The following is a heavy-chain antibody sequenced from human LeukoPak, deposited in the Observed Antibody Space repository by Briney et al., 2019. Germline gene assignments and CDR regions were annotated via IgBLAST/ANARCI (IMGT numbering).Heavy chain of an antibody. J-gene: IGHJ4*02. CDR1: GFTFSSYA. CDR3: CRVDY. CDR2: IRSKAYGGTT. Sequence: GGSLRLSCAASGFTFSSYAMSRVRQAPGKGLEWVGFIRSKAYGGTTEYAASVKGRFTISRDDSKSIAYLQMNSLKTEDTAMYYCCRVDYWGQGILVTVSS. V-gene: IGHV3-49*04.